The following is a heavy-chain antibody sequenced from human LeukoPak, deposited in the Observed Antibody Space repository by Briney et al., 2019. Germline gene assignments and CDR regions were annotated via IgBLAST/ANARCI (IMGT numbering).Heavy chain of an antibody. J-gene: IGHJ4*02. CDR3: AKRDSSGPYPYYFDY. CDR2: IGGSDGST. CDR1: GFTFSTHA. D-gene: IGHD3-22*01. V-gene: IGHV3-23*01. Sequence: PGGSLRLSCVASGFTFSTHAMSWVRLAPGKGLEWVSAIGGSDGSTYYADSVKGRFTISRDNSKDTLYLQMNSLRAEDTAVYYCAKRDSSGPYPYYFDYWGQGTLVTVSS.